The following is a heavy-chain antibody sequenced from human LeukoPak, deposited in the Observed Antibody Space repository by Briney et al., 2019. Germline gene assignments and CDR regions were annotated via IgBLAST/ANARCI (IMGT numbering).Heavy chain of an antibody. CDR3: ARMYYYGSGSYGLDY. V-gene: IGHV4-59*08. J-gene: IGHJ4*02. Sequence: PSETLSLTCTVSGGSISSYYWSWIRQPPGKGLEGIGYIYYSGSTNYNPPLKSRVTISVDTSKNQFSLNLTSVTAADTAVYYCARMYYYGSGSYGLDYWGQGTLVTVSS. CDR2: IYYSGST. D-gene: IGHD3-10*01. CDR1: GGSISSYY.